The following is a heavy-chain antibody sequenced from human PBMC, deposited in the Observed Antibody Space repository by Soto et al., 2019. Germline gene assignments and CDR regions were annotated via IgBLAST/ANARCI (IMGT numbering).Heavy chain of an antibody. D-gene: IGHD1-20*01. J-gene: IGHJ4*02. CDR1: GFTFSSYA. CDR3: AKARPPSNWNAEFDY. CDR2: ISGSGGST. V-gene: IGHV3-23*01. Sequence: EVQLLESGGGLVQPGGSLRLSCAASGFTFSSYAMSWVRQAPGKGLEWVSAISGSGGSTYYADSVKGRFTISRDNSKNTLYLQMNRLRDEDTAVYYCAKARPPSNWNAEFDYWGQGTLVTVSS.